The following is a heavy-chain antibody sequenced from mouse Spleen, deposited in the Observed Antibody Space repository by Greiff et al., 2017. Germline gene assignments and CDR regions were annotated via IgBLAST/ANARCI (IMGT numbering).Heavy chain of an antibody. D-gene: IGHD2-4*01. Sequence: EVQGVESGGGLVKPGGSLKLSCAASGFTFSSYAMSWVRQTPEKRLEWVATISDGGSYTYYPDNVKGRFTISRDNAKNNLYLQMSHLKSEDTAMYYCASSYDYDVDYWGQGTTLTVSS. CDR3: ASSYDYDVDY. CDR1: GFTFSSYA. CDR2: ISDGGSYT. V-gene: IGHV5-4*01. J-gene: IGHJ2*01.